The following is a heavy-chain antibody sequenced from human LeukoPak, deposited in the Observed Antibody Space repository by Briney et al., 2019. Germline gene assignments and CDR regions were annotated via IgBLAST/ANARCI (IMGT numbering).Heavy chain of an antibody. J-gene: IGHJ4*02. Sequence: ASVKVSCKTSGYTFTSYYMFWVRQAPGHGLEWMGIINPSAGSTTYAQRFQGRVTMTRDTSTSTVYMEMSSLESDDTAVYYCARVVGAAPTRRIDHWGQGTLVTVSS. V-gene: IGHV1-46*01. CDR2: INPSAGST. CDR3: ARVVGAAPTRRIDH. D-gene: IGHD6-6*01. CDR1: GYTFTSYY.